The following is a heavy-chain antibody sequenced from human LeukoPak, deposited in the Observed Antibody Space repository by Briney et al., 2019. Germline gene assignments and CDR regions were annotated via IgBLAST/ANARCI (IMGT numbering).Heavy chain of an antibody. Sequence: SGTLSLTCAVSGGSISSSNWWSWVRQPPGKGLEWIGEIYHSGSTNYNPSLKSRVTISVDKSKNQFSLKLSSVTAADTAMYYCAREGAEYCSSTSCSGDAFDIWGQGTMVTVSS. CDR1: GGSISSSNW. V-gene: IGHV4-4*02. J-gene: IGHJ3*02. CDR3: AREGAEYCSSTSCSGDAFDI. D-gene: IGHD2-2*01. CDR2: IYHSGST.